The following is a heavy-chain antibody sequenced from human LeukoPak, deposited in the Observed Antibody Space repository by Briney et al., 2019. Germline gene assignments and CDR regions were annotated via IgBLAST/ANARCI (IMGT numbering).Heavy chain of an antibody. J-gene: IGHJ3*02. V-gene: IGHV3-21*01. CDR1: GFTVSSNY. CDR3: ARDRRDAYYYDSSGYYYRAAFDI. D-gene: IGHD3-22*01. Sequence: GGSLRLSCAASGFTVSSNYMSWVRQAPREGLEWVSSISSSSSYIYYADSVKGRFTISRDNAKNSLYLQMNSLRAEDTAVYYCARDRRDAYYYDSSGYYYRAAFDIWGQGTMVTVSS. CDR2: ISSSSSYI.